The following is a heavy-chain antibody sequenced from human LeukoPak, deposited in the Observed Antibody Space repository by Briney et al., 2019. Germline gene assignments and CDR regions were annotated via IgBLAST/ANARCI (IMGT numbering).Heavy chain of an antibody. CDR2: IYSDNT. D-gene: IGHD2-21*02. J-gene: IGHJ3*02. CDR3: ARTAANDAFDI. V-gene: IGHV3-53*01. CDR1: GFTVSSNS. Sequence: GGSLRLSCTVSGFTVSSNSMSWVRQAPGKGLEWVSFIYSDNTHYSDSVKGRFTISRDNAKNSLYLQMNSLRAEDTAVYYCARTAANDAFDIWGQGTMVTVSS.